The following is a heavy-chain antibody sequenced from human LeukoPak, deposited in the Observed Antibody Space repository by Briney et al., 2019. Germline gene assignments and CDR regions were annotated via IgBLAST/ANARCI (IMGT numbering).Heavy chain of an antibody. CDR2: INHSGST. D-gene: IGHD6-13*01. CDR1: GGSISGYY. J-gene: IGHJ4*02. CDR3: ARGSIAAADGGPRTDY. V-gene: IGHV4-34*01. Sequence: SETLSLTCAVYGGSISGYYWSWIRQPPGKGLEWIGEINHSGSTNYNPSLKSRVTISVDTSKNQFSLKLSSVTAADTAVYYCARGSIAAADGGPRTDYWGQGSLVTVYS.